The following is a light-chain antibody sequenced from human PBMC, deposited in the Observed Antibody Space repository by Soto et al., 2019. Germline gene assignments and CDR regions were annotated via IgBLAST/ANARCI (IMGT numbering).Light chain of an antibody. CDR1: QSINTK. V-gene: IGKV3-20*01. CDR3: QQYGSSGT. J-gene: IGKJ1*01. CDR2: DAS. Sequence: IVMTQSPATLSVSPGEGATFSCRASQSINTKIAWYQLKPGKAPRLLIYDASNRATGIPDRLSGSGSGTDFTLTIRRLEPEDFAVYYCQQYGSSGTFGQGTKVDIK.